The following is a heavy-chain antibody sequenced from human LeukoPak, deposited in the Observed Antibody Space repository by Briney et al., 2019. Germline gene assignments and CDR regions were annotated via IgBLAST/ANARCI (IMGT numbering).Heavy chain of an antibody. CDR2: IKSKTDGGTT. V-gene: IGHV3-15*01. J-gene: IGHJ3*02. CDR1: GFTFSNAW. Sequence: GGSLRLSCAASGFTFSNAWMSWVRQAPGKGLEWVGRIKSKTDGGTTDYAAPVKGRFTISRDDSKNTLYLQMNSLKTEDTAVYYCTTDRSGYSYGFDAFDIWGQGTMVTVSS. CDR3: TTDRSGYSYGFDAFDI. D-gene: IGHD5-18*01.